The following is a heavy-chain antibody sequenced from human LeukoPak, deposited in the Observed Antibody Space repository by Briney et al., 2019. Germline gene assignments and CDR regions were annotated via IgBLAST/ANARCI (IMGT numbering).Heavy chain of an antibody. CDR3: AKEVTVGATRYFDY. V-gene: IGHV3-30*02. J-gene: IGHJ4*02. CDR2: IRYDGSNK. D-gene: IGHD1-26*01. CDR1: GFTFSSYG. Sequence: GGSLRLSCAASGFTFSSYGMHWVRQAPGKGLEWVAFIRYDGSNKYYADSVKGRFTISRDNSKNTLYLQMNSLRAEDTAVYYCAKEVTVGATRYFDYWGQGTLVTVSS.